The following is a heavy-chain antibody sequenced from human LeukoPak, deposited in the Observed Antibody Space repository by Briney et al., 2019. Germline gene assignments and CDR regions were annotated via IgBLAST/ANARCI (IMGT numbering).Heavy chain of an antibody. CDR1: GYTFTSYD. V-gene: IGHV1-8*01. J-gene: IGHJ1*01. CDR2: MNPNSGNT. D-gene: IGHD1-14*01. CDR3: TINLPTNRRFQH. Sequence: ASVKVSCKASGYTFTSYDISWVRQATAQGLEWMGWMNPNSGNTGYAQKFQGRVTMTRNTSISTAYMELSSLRSEDTAVYYCTINLPTNRRFQHWGQGTLVTVSS.